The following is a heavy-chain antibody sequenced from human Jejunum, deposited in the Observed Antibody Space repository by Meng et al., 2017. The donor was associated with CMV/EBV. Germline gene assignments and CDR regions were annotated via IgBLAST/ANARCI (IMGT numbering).Heavy chain of an antibody. V-gene: IGHV3-48*04. CDR1: SSNS. Sequence: SSNSMNWVRQAPGEGLGWVSYISSSSSTIYYAGSVKGRFTISRDNTKNSLYLQMNSLRAEDTAVYYCARLRGGGCSSTTCSNAFDIWGQGTMVTVSS. CDR2: ISSSSSTI. J-gene: IGHJ3*02. D-gene: IGHD2-2*01. CDR3: ARLRGGGCSSTTCSNAFDI.